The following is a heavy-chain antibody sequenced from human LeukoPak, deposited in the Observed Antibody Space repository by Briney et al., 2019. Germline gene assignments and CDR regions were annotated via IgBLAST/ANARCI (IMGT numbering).Heavy chain of an antibody. CDR2: LYHSGTT. CDR1: GCSISSNYY. J-gene: IGHJ4*02. Sequence: PSETLSLTCSVSGCSISSNYYWGWVRQPPGKGLEWIGSLYHSGTTYYNPSLKSRVTISVDPSKNQFSLKLSSVTAADTAVYYCARVTSSWNFDYWGQGTLLTVSS. D-gene: IGHD6-13*01. V-gene: IGHV4-38-2*02. CDR3: ARVTSSWNFDY.